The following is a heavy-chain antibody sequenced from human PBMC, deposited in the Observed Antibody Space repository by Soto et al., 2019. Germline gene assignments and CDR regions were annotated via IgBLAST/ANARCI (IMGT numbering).Heavy chain of an antibody. V-gene: IGHV3-13*04. CDR2: IGTAGDT. CDR1: GFIFSSYD. Sequence: GGSLRLSCAASGFIFSSYDMHWVRQTTGKGLEWVSAIGTAGDTYYPGSVKGRFTISRENAKNSLYLQMNSLRAGDTAVYYCARLDRDGFFEYWGQGTLVIVSS. D-gene: IGHD2-2*03. CDR3: ARLDRDGFFEY. J-gene: IGHJ4*02.